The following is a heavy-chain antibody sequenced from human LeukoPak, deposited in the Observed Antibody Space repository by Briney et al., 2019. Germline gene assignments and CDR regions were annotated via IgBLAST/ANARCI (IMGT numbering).Heavy chain of an antibody. Sequence: SETLSLTCAVSGGSISSSNYYWGWVRQPPGKGPEWIGSIYYSGSTYYNPSLKSRVTISVDTSKNQFSLKLSSVTAADTAVYYCARGYSSSSEADYWGQGTLVTVSS. CDR2: IYYSGST. CDR3: ARGYSSSSEADY. V-gene: IGHV4-39*07. D-gene: IGHD6-6*01. J-gene: IGHJ4*02. CDR1: GGSISSSNYY.